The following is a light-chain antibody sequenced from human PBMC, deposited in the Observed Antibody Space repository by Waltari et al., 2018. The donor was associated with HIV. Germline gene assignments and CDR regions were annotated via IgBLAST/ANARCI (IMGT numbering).Light chain of an antibody. CDR1: SLGEQY. CDR3: QAWDSGTVV. J-gene: IGLJ3*02. V-gene: IGLV3-1*01. CDR2: QDN. Sequence: SYEVTQPPSVSVSPGQTASITCSGDSLGEQYTSWYQQRPGQSPVLVIYQDNYRPSGIPDRFSGSNSGNTATLTISGTQSMDEADYYCQAWDSGTVVFGGGTKLTVL.